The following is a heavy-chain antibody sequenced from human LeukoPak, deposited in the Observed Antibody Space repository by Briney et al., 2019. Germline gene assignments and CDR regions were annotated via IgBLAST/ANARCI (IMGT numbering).Heavy chain of an antibody. D-gene: IGHD6-6*01. V-gene: IGHV3-21*01. J-gene: IGHJ3*02. CDR2: ISSSSSYI. CDR3: ARDYSSSSRAFDI. Sequence: GGSLRLSCAASGFTFSSYSMNWVRQAPGKGLEWVSSISSSSSYIYYADSVKGRFTISRDNAKNSLYLQMNSLRAEDTAVYYCARDYSSSSRAFDIWGQGTMVTVSS. CDR1: GFTFSSYS.